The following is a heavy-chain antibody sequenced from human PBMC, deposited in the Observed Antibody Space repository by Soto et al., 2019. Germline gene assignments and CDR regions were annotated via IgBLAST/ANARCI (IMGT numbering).Heavy chain of an antibody. V-gene: IGHV3-73*01. Sequence: EVQLVESGGGLVQPGGSLKLSCAASGFAFSGSAMNWVRRASGKGLEWVGRVRSKAYSYATAYVASVTGKFTISRDDSNNMANLQINILMTEDTAFYYCTTHYDLGQGTLVTVTS. J-gene: IGHJ4*02. CDR3: TTHYD. CDR1: GFAFSGSA. CDR2: VRSKAYSYAT. D-gene: IGHD4-17*01.